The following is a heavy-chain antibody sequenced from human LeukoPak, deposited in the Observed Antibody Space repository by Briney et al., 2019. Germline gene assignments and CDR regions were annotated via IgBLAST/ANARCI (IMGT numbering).Heavy chain of an antibody. CDR1: GYTFTGYY. Sequence: GASVKGSCKASGYTFTGYYMHWVRQAPGKGLAWRGGFDPEDGETIYAQKFQGRVTMTEDTSTDTAYMELSSLRSEDTAVYYCARGWFGELIGYWGQGTLVTVSS. D-gene: IGHD3-10*01. V-gene: IGHV1-24*01. J-gene: IGHJ4*02. CDR3: ARGWFGELIGY. CDR2: FDPEDGET.